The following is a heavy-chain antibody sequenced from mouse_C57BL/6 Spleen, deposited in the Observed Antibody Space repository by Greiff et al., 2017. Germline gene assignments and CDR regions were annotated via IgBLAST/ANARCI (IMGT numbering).Heavy chain of an antibody. CDR2: IYPSDSET. V-gene: IGHV1-61*01. CDR3: ARDVYDGSYFDY. Sequence: QVQLQQPGAELVRPGSSVKLSCKASGYTFTSYWMDWVKQRPGQGLEWIGNIYPSDSETHYNQKFKDKATLTVDKSSSTAYMQLSSLTSEDSAVYYCARDVYDGSYFDYWGQGTTLTVSS. D-gene: IGHD2-3*01. CDR1: GYTFTSYW. J-gene: IGHJ2*01.